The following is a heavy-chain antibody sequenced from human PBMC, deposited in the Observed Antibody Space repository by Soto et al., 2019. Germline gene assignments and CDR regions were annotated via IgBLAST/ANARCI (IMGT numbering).Heavy chain of an antibody. CDR3: ARVPVRGGEYYYGMDV. J-gene: IGHJ6*02. Sequence: QVQLVQSGAEVKKPGSSVKVSCKASGGTFSSYAISGWRQAPGQGLGGMGGIILIFGTANYAQKFQGRVTITADESTSTAYMELSSLRSEDTAVYYCARVPVRGGEYYYGMDVWGQGTTVTVSS. V-gene: IGHV1-69*01. CDR2: IILIFGTA. D-gene: IGHD3-10*01. CDR1: GGTFSSYA.